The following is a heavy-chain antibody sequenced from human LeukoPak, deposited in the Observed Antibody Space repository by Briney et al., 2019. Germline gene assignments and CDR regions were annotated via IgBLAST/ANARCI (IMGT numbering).Heavy chain of an antibody. D-gene: IGHD6-19*01. CDR1: GFTFSSYG. CDR3: AREDYGIAVAVSYRPPDY. V-gene: IGHV3-33*01. J-gene: IGHJ4*02. CDR2: IWYDGSNK. Sequence: GGSLRLSCAASGFTFSSYGMHWVRQAPGKGLEWVAVIWYDGSNKYYADSVKGRFTISRDNSKNTLYLQMNSLRAEDTAVYYCAREDYGIAVAVSYRPPDYWGQGTLVTVSS.